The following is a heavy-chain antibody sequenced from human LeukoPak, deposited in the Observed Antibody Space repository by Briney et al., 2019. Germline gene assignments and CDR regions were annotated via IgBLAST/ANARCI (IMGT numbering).Heavy chain of an antibody. V-gene: IGHV3-15*01. CDR3: ATGVVTGTSR. Sequence: PGRSLRLSCAISRITFRNAWMSCVRQAPGKGLEWVARIRSKTEGETKEYAASVKGRFTISRDDSRSRLYLQMNSLKTEDTAVYYCATGVVTGTSRWGQGTLVTVSS. CDR1: RITFRNAW. D-gene: IGHD1-1*01. J-gene: IGHJ4*02. CDR2: IRSKTEGETK.